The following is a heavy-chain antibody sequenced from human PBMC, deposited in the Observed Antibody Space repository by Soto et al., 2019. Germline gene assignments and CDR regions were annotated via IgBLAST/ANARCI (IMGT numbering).Heavy chain of an antibody. CDR2: IYYSGST. J-gene: IGHJ4*02. D-gene: IGHD3-22*01. Sequence: QLQLQESGPGLVKPSETLSLTCTVSGGSISSSSYYWGWIRQPPGQGLEWIGSIYYSGSTYYTPSLKSRVTISVDTSKNQFSLKLSSVTAADTAVYYCTSQYYYDSSGYYSHFDYWGQGTLVTVSS. CDR3: TSQYYYDSSGYYSHFDY. CDR1: GGSISSSSYY. V-gene: IGHV4-39*01.